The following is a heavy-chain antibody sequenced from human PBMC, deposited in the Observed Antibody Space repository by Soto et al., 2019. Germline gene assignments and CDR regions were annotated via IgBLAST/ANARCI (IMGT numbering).Heavy chain of an antibody. CDR3: AKALGNPYYYYYMDV. Sequence: EVQLLESGGGLVQPGGSLRVSCAASGVNFNIYAMTWVRQAPGKGLEWVSTISPGGDSTYFADSVKGRVTISRDNSKNTLSLQMNSLRAEDTATYFCAKALGNPYYYYYMDVWGTGTTVTVSS. D-gene: IGHD1-1*01. CDR2: ISPGGDST. V-gene: IGHV3-23*01. CDR1: GVNFNIYA. J-gene: IGHJ6*03.